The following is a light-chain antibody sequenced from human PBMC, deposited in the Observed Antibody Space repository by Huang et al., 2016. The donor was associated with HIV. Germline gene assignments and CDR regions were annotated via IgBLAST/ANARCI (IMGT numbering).Light chain of an antibody. V-gene: IGKV3-15*01. CDR3: QQYYNWPPGYT. CDR2: GAS. J-gene: IGKJ2*01. Sequence: EIVMKQSPATLSVSPGERATLSCRASQSVGTNLAWYQQKPGQSPRLLLYGASTRATGIPVRFSGSGSGTEFTLTISSLQSEDFAIYYCQQYYNWPPGYTFGQGTKLEIK. CDR1: QSVGTN.